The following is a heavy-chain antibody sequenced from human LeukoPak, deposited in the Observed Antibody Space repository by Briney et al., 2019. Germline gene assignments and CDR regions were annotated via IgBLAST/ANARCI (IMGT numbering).Heavy chain of an antibody. J-gene: IGHJ1*01. D-gene: IGHD3-22*01. CDR2: INAGNGNT. V-gene: IGHV1-3*01. CDR1: GYTFTSYA. CDR3: ARGSGYYYVSHIKH. Sequence: ASVKVSCKASGYTFTSYAMHWVRQAPGQRLEWMGWINAGNGNTKYSQKFQGRVTITRDTSASTAYMELSSLRSEDTAVYYCARGSGYYYVSHIKHWGQGTLVTVSS.